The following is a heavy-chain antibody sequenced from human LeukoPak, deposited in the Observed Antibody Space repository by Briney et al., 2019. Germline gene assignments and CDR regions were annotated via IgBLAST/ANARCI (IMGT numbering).Heavy chain of an antibody. J-gene: IGHJ4*02. CDR1: GFTFSNYA. D-gene: IGHD7-27*01. CDR3: ARENWDFDF. Sequence: GGSLRLSCAASGFTFSNYAIHWVRQAPGKGLEWVASIRFNGNFYADYVKGRFTISRDNSKRTVSLQMDTLRTEDTALYYCARENWDFDFWGQGTLVTVSS. V-gene: IGHV3-30*02. CDR2: IRFNGN.